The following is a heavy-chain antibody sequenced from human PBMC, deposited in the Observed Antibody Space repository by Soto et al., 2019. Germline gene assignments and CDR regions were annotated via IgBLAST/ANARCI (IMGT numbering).Heavy chain of an antibody. CDR3: ARDGPPRN. CDR2: IYRGGNT. CDR1: GGSISSSNW. J-gene: IGHJ4*02. Sequence: SETLSLTCAVSGGSISSSNWWSWIRQPPGKGLEWIGEIYRGGNTTYNPSLKSRVTISVDTPKNQFSLKLSSVTAADTAVYYCARDGPPRNWGQGTLVTVSS. V-gene: IGHV4-4*02.